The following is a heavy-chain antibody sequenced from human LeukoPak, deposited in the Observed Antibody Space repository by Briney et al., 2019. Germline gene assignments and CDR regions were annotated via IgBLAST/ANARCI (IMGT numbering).Heavy chain of an antibody. CDR3: ARESKGPGFDY. V-gene: IGHV3-7*01. CDR1: GFTFSSYW. Sequence: GGSLRLSCAAYGFTFSSYWMSWVRQAPGKGLEWVANIKQDGSEKYYVDSVKGRFTISRDNAKNSLYLQMNSLRAEDTAVYYCARESKGPGFDYWGQGTLVTVSS. CDR2: IKQDGSEK. J-gene: IGHJ4*02. D-gene: IGHD1-14*01.